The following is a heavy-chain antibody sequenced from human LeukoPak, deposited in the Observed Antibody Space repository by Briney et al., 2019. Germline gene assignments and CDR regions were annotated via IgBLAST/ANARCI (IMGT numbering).Heavy chain of an antibody. Sequence: SQTLSLTCAISGDSFSRSSAYWNWFRQSPSRGLEWLGRTYYRSKWLNDYAASVKSRISVNPDTSKNHYSLQLNSVTPEDTAIYYCARGRMMSGMDVWGQGTTVTVSS. V-gene: IGHV6-1*01. J-gene: IGHJ6*02. CDR1: GDSFSRSSAY. CDR3: ARGRMMSGMDV. D-gene: IGHD3-16*01. CDR2: TYYRSKWLN.